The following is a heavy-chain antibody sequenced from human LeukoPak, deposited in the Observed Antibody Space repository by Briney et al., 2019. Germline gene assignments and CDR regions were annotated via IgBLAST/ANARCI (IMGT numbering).Heavy chain of an antibody. CDR1: GFTFSSYA. J-gene: IGHJ4*02. V-gene: IGHV3-23*01. CDR2: ISGSGGST. D-gene: IGHD6-19*01. CDR3: AKSTRIYSSGWEDFDY. Sequence: PGGSLRLSCAASGFTFSSYAMSWVRQAPGKGLEWVSAISGSGGSTYYADSVKGRFTISRDNSKNTLYLQMNSLRAEGTAVYYCAKSTRIYSSGWEDFDYWGQGTLVTVSS.